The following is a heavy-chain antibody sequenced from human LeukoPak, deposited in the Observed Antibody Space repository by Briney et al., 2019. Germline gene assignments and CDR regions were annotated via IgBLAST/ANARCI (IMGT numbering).Heavy chain of an antibody. CDR2: ISSTGGTI. V-gene: IGHV3-48*01. J-gene: IGHJ4*02. CDR1: GFTFRNYL. Sequence: GGSLRLSCAASGFTFRNYLMNWVRQAPRKGLEWVSFISSTGGTIYYADSVKGRFTVSRDNGKNSLYLQMNSLRAGDTAVYYCARGLPGGFDYWGQGTLVTVSS. CDR3: ARGLPGGFDY. D-gene: IGHD3-16*01.